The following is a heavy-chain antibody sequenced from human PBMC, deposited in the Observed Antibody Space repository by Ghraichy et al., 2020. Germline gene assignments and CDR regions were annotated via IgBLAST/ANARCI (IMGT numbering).Heavy chain of an antibody. CDR2: ISDDGIKT. V-gene: IGHV3-30*18. J-gene: IGHJ6*02. CDR3: AKALRTGSYYYDHGAYYSNYYNGMDV. D-gene: IGHD3-22*01. CDR1: GFTFSTYG. Sequence: GGSLRLSCAASGFTFSTYGMYWVRQAPGKGLEWVALISDDGIKTNHADSVRGRFTISRDNSENTLYLQMNGLSAEDTAIYYCAKALRTGSYYYDHGAYYSNYYNGMDVWGQGTTVTVSS.